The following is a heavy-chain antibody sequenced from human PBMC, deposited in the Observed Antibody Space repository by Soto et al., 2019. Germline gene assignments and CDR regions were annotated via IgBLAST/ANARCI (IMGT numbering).Heavy chain of an antibody. J-gene: IGHJ5*02. Sequence: QVQLVESGGGVVQPGRSLRLSCAASGFTFSSYGMHWVRQAPGKGLEWVAVIWYDGSNKYYAYSVKGRFTISRDNSKNTLYLQMNSLRAEDTAVYYCARGPAVAGEVTWFDPWGQGTLVTVSS. D-gene: IGHD6-19*01. CDR2: IWYDGSNK. CDR1: GFTFSSYG. V-gene: IGHV3-33*01. CDR3: ARGPAVAGEVTWFDP.